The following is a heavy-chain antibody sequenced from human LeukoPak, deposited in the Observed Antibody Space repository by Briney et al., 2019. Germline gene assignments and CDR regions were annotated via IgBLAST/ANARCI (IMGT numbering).Heavy chain of an antibody. D-gene: IGHD2-2*01. CDR3: AKRYCSSTSCYFGY. Sequence: ASVKVSCKASGYTFTSYDVNWVRQATGQGLEWMGWMNPNSGNTGYAQKFQGRVTMTRNTSISTAYMELSSLRSEDTAVYYCAKRYCSSTSCYFGYWDQGTLVTVSS. CDR1: GYTFTSYD. J-gene: IGHJ4*02. V-gene: IGHV1-8*01. CDR2: MNPNSGNT.